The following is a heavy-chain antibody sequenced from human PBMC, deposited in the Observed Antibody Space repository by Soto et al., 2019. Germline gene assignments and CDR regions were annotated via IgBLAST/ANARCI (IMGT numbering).Heavy chain of an antibody. J-gene: IGHJ6*02. CDR2: IDWDDDK. CDR3: ARIPVFKLPWNYYYGMDV. CDR1: GFSLSTSVMC. V-gene: IGHV2-70*01. Sequence: SGPTLVNPTQTLTLTCTFSGFSLSTSVMCVSWIRQPPGKALEWLALIDWDDDKYYSTSLKTRLTISKDTSKNQVVLTMTNMDPVDRATYYCARIPVFKLPWNYYYGMDVWGQGTTVTVAS.